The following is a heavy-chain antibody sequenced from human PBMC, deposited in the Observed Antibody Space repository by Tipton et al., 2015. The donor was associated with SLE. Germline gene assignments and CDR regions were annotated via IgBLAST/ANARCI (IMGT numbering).Heavy chain of an antibody. CDR3: ALVGLDAFDI. CDR1: GGSISSGSYY. V-gene: IGHV4-39*01. Sequence: TLSLTCTVSGGSISSGSYYWGWIRQPPGKGLEWIGSIYYSGSTYYNPSLKSRVTISVDTSKNQFSLKLSSVTAADTAVYYCALVGLDAFDIWGQGTMVTVSS. J-gene: IGHJ3*02. D-gene: IGHD2-8*02. CDR2: IYYSGST.